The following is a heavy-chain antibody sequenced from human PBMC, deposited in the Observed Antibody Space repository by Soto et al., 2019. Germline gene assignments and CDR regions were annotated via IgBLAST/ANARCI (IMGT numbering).Heavy chain of an antibody. CDR2: IVPIFETG. V-gene: IGHV1-69*13. D-gene: IGHD1-1*01. CDR3: VKDPNWEWGY. J-gene: IGHJ4*02. Sequence: SVKVSCKASGGSFSTYTINWVRQAPGHGLEWMGGIVPIFETGNYAQKFQGRVKITANASTSTAYMELSSLRVEDTAVYYCVKDPNWEWGYWGQGTLVTVS. CDR1: GGSFSTYT.